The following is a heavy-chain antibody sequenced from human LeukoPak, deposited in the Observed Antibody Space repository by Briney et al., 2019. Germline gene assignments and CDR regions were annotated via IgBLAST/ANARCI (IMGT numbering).Heavy chain of an antibody. J-gene: IGHJ4*02. CDR2: IRYDGSNR. Sequence: GGSLRLPCAASGFTFSSYGMHWVRQAPGKGLEWVAYIRYDGSNRYYEDSMKGRFTISRDNSKNTLYLQMNSLTDEDTAVYYCARATRGVASNFDYWGQGTLVTVSS. CDR3: ARATRGVASNFDY. V-gene: IGHV3-30*02. CDR1: GFTFSSYG. D-gene: IGHD2-15*01.